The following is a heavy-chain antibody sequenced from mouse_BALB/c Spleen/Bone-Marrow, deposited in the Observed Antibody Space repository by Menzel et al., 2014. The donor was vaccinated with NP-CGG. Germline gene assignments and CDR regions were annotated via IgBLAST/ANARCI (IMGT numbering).Heavy chain of an antibody. V-gene: IGHV5-12-1*01. CDR1: GFAFSSYA. D-gene: IGHD1-1*01. CDR2: ISSGGGST. CDR3: AREVLRDYFDY. Sequence: EVKLVESGGGLVKPGGSLKLSCAASGFAFSSYAMSWVRQTPEKRLEWVAYISSGGGSTYYPDTVKGRFTISRDNAKNTLYLQMSSLKSEDTAMYYCAREVLRDYFDYWGQGTTLTVSS. J-gene: IGHJ2*01.